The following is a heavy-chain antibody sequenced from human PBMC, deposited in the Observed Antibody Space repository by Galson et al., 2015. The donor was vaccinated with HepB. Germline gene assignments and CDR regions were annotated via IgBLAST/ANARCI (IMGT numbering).Heavy chain of an antibody. CDR2: IYSGGST. CDR3: ARRDYGDLSSPDAFDI. V-gene: IGHV3-66*02. CDR1: GFTVSSNY. Sequence: SLRLSCAASGFTVSSNYMSWVRQAPGKGLEWVSVIYSGGSTYYADSVKGRFTISRDNSKNTLYLQMNSLRAEDTAVYYCARRDYGDLSSPDAFDIWGQGTMVTVSS. D-gene: IGHD4-17*01. J-gene: IGHJ3*02.